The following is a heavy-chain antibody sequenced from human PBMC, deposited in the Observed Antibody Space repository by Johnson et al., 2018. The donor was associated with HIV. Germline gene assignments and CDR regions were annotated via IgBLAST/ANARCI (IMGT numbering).Heavy chain of an antibody. CDR2: IRYDGSNK. Sequence: QVQLVESGGGLVQPGGSLRLSCGASGFTLSTYDMNWVRQAPGKGLEWVAFIRYDGSNKYYADSVKGRFTISRDNSKNTLYLQMNSLRAEDTAVYYCARENYRRRDALDVWGQGTVVIVSS. J-gene: IGHJ3*01. V-gene: IGHV3-30*02. CDR1: GFTLSTYD. D-gene: IGHD1-7*01. CDR3: ARENYRRRDALDV.